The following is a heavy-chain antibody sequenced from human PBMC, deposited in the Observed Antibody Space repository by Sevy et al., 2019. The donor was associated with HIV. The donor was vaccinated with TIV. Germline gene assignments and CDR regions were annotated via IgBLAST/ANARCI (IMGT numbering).Heavy chain of an antibody. CDR2: IYSDGSST. CDR1: GFSFSSYW. J-gene: IGHJ4*02. CDR3: ARGAGNSEWGFYFDY. D-gene: IGHD6-13*01. Sequence: GGSLRLSCVASGFSFSSYWMHWVRQAPGKGLVWVSRIYSDGSSTTYAASVKGRFTISRDNAKNTLYLQLNRLRAEDAAVYYCARGAGNSEWGFYFDYWGQGTLVTVSS. V-gene: IGHV3-74*03.